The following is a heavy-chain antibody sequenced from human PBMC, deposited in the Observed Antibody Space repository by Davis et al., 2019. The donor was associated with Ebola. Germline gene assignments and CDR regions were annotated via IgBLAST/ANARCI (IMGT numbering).Heavy chain of an antibody. CDR3: ARPHSNYETYFDY. Sequence: GGSLRLSCKGSGYSFTSYWIGWVRQLPGKGLEWMGIIYPVDSDTRYSPSFQGQVTISADKSISTAYLQWSSLKASDTAMYYCARPHSNYETYFDYWGQGTLVTVSS. J-gene: IGHJ4*02. V-gene: IGHV5-51*01. CDR2: IYPVDSDT. CDR1: GYSFTSYW. D-gene: IGHD4-11*01.